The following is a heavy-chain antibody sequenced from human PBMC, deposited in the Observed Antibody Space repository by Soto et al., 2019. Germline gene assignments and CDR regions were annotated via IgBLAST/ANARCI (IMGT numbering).Heavy chain of an antibody. CDR3: ARDLMYSSGWFAFDY. CDR1: GGSISSYY. J-gene: IGHJ4*02. CDR2: IYYSGST. V-gene: IGHV4-59*01. D-gene: IGHD6-19*01. Sequence: SETLSLSCTVSGGSISSYYWSGIRQPPGKGLEWIGYIYYSGSTNYNPSLKSRVTISVDTSKNQFSLKLSSVTAADTAVYYCARDLMYSSGWFAFDYWGQGTLVTVSS.